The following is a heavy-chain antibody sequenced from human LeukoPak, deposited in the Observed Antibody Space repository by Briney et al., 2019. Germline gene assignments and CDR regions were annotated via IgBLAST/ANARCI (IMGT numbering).Heavy chain of an antibody. CDR3: ARVSGPGMNEYFHL. Sequence: GGSLRLPCAASGFTFSGAWLYWVRQAPGKGLVWVSRINNDGTTTKYADSVKGRFTISRDNAKNTLYLQMNSLRAEDTAVYYCARVSGPGMNEYFHLWGQGTLVTVSS. D-gene: IGHD3-10*01. CDR1: GFTFSGAW. V-gene: IGHV3-74*01. CDR2: INNDGTTT. J-gene: IGHJ1*01.